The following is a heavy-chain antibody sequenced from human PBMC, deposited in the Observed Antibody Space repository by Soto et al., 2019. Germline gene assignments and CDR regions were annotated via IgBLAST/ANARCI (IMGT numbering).Heavy chain of an antibody. CDR2: ISGSGGST. D-gene: IGHD3-3*01. Sequence: GGSLRLSCAASGFTFSSYAMSWVRQAPGKGLEWVSAISGSGGSTYYADSVKGRFTISRDNSKNTLYLQMNSLRAEDTAVYYCAKGKPQYYDFWSGYPSLFRTFPYFDYWGQGTLVTVSS. CDR1: GFTFSSYA. CDR3: AKGKPQYYDFWSGYPSLFRTFPYFDY. V-gene: IGHV3-23*01. J-gene: IGHJ4*02.